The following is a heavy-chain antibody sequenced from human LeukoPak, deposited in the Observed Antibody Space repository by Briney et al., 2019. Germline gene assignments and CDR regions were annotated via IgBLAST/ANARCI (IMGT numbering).Heavy chain of an antibody. J-gene: IGHJ4*02. CDR1: GYSISSGFH. CDR2: IFHGGNT. V-gene: IGHV4-38-2*01. CDR3: ARTRYCSGATCYSPELFDS. D-gene: IGHD2-15*01. Sequence: PSETLSLTCVVSGYSISSGFHWGWLRQSPGKGLEWIGSIFHGGNTYYNPSLKSRVTISVDTSMNQFSLRVTSVTAADTAVYYCARTRYCSGATCYSPELFDSWGQGTLVTVSS.